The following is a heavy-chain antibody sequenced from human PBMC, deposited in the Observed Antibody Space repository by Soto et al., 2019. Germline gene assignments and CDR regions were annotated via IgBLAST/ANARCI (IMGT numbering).Heavy chain of an antibody. CDR1: GFTFNSYS. D-gene: IGHD2-8*01. CDR2: ISYNGATT. CDR3: AKRHEMVLGRYYGMDV. V-gene: IGHV3-23*01. J-gene: IGHJ6*02. Sequence: GGSLRLSCAASGFTFNSYSMNWVRQAPGKGLEWVSYISYNGATTYYADSVKGRFTISRDNSKNTVDLQMNSLRAEDTAVYYCAKRHEMVLGRYYGMDVWGQGTTVTVSS.